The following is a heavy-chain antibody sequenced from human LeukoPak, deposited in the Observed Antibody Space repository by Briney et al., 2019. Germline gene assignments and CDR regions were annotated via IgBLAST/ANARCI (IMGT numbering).Heavy chain of an antibody. D-gene: IGHD3-22*01. CDR3: ANSSGGFYYDSSGYLQY. J-gene: IGHJ4*02. Sequence: PGGSLRLSCEASGFRFSDFTMTWVRQAPGKGPEWVSAIGGRGGSTYYADSVGGRFTISRDNSKNTLYLQMNSLRAEDTAVYYCANSSGGFYYDSSGYLQYWGQGTLVTVSS. V-gene: IGHV3-23*01. CDR1: GFRFSDFT. CDR2: IGGRGGST.